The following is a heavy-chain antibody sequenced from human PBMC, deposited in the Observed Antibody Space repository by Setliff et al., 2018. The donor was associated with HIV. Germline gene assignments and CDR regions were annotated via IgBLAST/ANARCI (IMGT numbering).Heavy chain of an antibody. J-gene: IGHJ4*02. CDR1: GFTFSDYY. CDR3: ARDTTYYYGSGSHH. V-gene: IGHV3-11*04. Sequence: PGGSLRLSCAASGFTFSDYYMSWVRQAPGKGLEWVSYISSSGSTIYYADSVKGRFTISRDNAKNSLYLQMNSLRAEDTAVYYCARDTTYYYGSGSHHWGQGTMVTVSS. D-gene: IGHD3-10*01. CDR2: ISSSGSTI.